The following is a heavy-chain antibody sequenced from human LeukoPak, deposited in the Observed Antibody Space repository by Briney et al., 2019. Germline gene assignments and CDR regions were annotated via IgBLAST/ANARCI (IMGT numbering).Heavy chain of an antibody. CDR1: GGSFSGYY. Sequence: PSGTLSLTCTVCGGSFSGYYWSWIRQPPGKGLEWIGEINHSGSTNYNPSLKSRVTISVGTSKNQFSLKLSSVTAADTAVYYCARGRGDYWGQGTLVTVSS. CDR2: INHSGST. J-gene: IGHJ4*02. V-gene: IGHV4-34*01. CDR3: ARGRGDY.